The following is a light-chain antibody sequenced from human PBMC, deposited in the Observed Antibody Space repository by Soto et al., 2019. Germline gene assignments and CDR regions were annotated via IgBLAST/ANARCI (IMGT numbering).Light chain of an antibody. CDR2: DAS. CDR3: QQYGGSPQP. J-gene: IGKJ1*01. Sequence: EIEMTQSPCTLSSSPGERATLSCRASQSFTGSFLAWYQQKPGQAPRLLISDASSRATGIPDRFSGSGSGTDFTLTISRLEPDDFAVYYCQQYGGSPQPFGQGTKVDI. CDR1: QSFTGSF. V-gene: IGKV3-20*01.